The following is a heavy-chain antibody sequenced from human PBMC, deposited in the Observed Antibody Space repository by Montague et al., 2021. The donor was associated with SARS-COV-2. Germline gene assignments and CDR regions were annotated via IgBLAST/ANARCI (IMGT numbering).Heavy chain of an antibody. V-gene: IGHV4-34*01. Sequence: SGTLSLTCAVYGGSFSGYYWSWIRQPPGKGLEWIGEINHSGSTNYNPSLKSRVTISMDTSKNQFSLKLSSVTAADTAVYYCARGVRQLGVRYYYYYIDVWDKGITVTVSS. D-gene: IGHD6-6*01. CDR3: ARGVRQLGVRYYYYYIDV. J-gene: IGHJ6*03. CDR1: GGSFSGYY. CDR2: INHSGST.